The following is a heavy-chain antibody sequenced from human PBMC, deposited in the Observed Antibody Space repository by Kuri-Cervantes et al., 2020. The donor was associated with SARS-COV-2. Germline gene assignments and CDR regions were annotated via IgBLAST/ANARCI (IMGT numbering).Heavy chain of an antibody. CDR1: GFTFSTYD. V-gene: IGHV3-33*08. CDR3: ARGRQISIVGAIGVGDGFDF. Sequence: GGSLRLSCAASGFTFSTYDMYWVRQAPGKGLEWVAFIWNDGSNKYYADSVKGRFTISRDNSKNTLYLQMDSLRGDDTAVYYCARGRQISIVGAIGVGDGFDFWGQGTMVTVSS. CDR2: IWNDGSNK. D-gene: IGHD1-26*01. J-gene: IGHJ3*01.